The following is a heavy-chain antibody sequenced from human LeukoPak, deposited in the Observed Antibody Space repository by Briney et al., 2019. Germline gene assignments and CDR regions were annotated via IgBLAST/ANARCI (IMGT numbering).Heavy chain of an antibody. V-gene: IGHV3-33*01. CDR3: ARGVYGDQSYCFDY. CDR1: GFTFSSYG. D-gene: IGHD4-17*01. CDR2: IWYDGSNK. Sequence: GRSLRLSCAASGFTFSSYGMHWVRQAPGKGLEWVAVIWYDGSNKYYADSVKGRFTISRDNSKNTLYLQMNSLRAEDTAVYYCARGVYGDQSYCFDYWGQGTLVTVSS. J-gene: IGHJ4*02.